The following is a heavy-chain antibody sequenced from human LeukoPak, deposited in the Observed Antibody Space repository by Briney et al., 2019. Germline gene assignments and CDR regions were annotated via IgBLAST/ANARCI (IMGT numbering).Heavy chain of an antibody. CDR3: ARENSGWYDY. D-gene: IGHD6-19*01. J-gene: IGHJ4*02. V-gene: IGHV4-30-4*01. CDR2: ISYSGST. Sequence: SETLSLTCTVSGGSISSGDYYWSWIRKPPGKGLEWIGYISYSGSTYYNPSLKSRVTISVDASKNQFSLKMSSVTAADTAVYYCARENSGWYDYWGQGTLVTVSS. CDR1: GGSISSGDYY.